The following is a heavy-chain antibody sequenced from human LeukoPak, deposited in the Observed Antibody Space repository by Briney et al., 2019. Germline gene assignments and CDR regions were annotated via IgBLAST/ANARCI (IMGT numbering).Heavy chain of an antibody. D-gene: IGHD6-13*01. J-gene: IGHJ4*02. Sequence: PSETLSLTCTVSGGSISSSSYYWGWIRQPPGKGLEWIGSIYYSGSTYYNPSLKSRVTISVDTSKNQFSLKLSSVTAADTAVYYCARCGTITKYSSSWYYFDYWGQGTLVTVSS. CDR1: GGSISSSSYY. V-gene: IGHV4-39*07. CDR3: ARCGTITKYSSSWYYFDY. CDR2: IYYSGST.